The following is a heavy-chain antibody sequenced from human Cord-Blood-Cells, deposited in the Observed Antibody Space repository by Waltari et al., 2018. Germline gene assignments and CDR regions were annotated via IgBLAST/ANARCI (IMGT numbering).Heavy chain of an antibody. CDR3: ARGPIVVVPAADNWFDP. CDR2: IYYSGST. V-gene: IGHV4-31*03. D-gene: IGHD2-2*01. CDR1: GGSLSSGGSY. Sequence: QVQLQESGPGLVKPSQTLSLTCTVSGGSLSSGGSYWSWIRQPPGKGLEWIGYIYYSGSTYYNPSLKSRVTISVDTSKNQFSLKLSSVTAADTAVYYCARGPIVVVPAADNWFDPWGQGTLVTVSS. J-gene: IGHJ5*02.